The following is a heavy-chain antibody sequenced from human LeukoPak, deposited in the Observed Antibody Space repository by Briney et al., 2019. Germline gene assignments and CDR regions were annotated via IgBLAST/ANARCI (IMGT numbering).Heavy chain of an antibody. CDR2: ISYDGSNK. V-gene: IGHV3-30*04. Sequence: GGYLRLSCAASGFTFSSYAMHWVRQAPGKGLEWVAVISYDGSNKYYADSVKGRFTISRDNSKNTLYLQMNSLRAEDTAVYYCAEAYYDILTGLRHWGQGTLVTVSS. D-gene: IGHD3-9*01. J-gene: IGHJ4*02. CDR3: AEAYYDILTGLRH. CDR1: GFTFSSYA.